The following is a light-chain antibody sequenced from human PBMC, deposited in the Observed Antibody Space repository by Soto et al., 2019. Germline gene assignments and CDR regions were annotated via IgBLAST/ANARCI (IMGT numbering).Light chain of an antibody. CDR1: SSDVGFSDY. J-gene: IGLJ3*02. CDR3: CSYIHFTTV. CDR2: GVT. Sequence: HPGGVCGSPGQSITISCTGASSDVGFSDYVSWYQQHPGKAPKLLIYGVTNRPSGVSNRFSGSKSGNTASLSISGLQAEDEADYYCCSYIHFTTVFGGGTKVTVL. V-gene: IGLV2-14*01.